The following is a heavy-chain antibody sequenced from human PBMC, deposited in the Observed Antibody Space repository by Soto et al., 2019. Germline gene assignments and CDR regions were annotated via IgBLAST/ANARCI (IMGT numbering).Heavy chain of an antibody. CDR1: GFTFSSYW. V-gene: IGHV3-7*01. CDR2: IKQDGSEK. Sequence: GGSLRLSCAASGFTFSSYWMSWVRQAPGKGLEWVANIKQDGSEKYYVDSVKGRFTISRDNAKNSLYLQMNSLRAEDTAVYYCARGQYCSGGSCSYYYYMDVWGKGTTVTVSS. D-gene: IGHD2-15*01. CDR3: ARGQYCSGGSCSYYYYMDV. J-gene: IGHJ6*03.